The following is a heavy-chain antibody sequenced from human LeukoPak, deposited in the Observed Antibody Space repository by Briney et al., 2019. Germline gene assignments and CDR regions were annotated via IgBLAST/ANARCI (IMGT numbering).Heavy chain of an antibody. CDR2: ISSSSNYI. CDR1: GFTFIGYN. Sequence: GGSLRLSCAASGFTFIGYNMSWVRQAPGKGLEWVSSISSSSNYIYYADSVKGRFTISRDNAKNSLFLQMNSLRAEDTAVYYCAKDKNPGGYFDYWGQGTLVTVSS. D-gene: IGHD1-14*01. J-gene: IGHJ4*02. CDR3: AKDKNPGGYFDY. V-gene: IGHV3-21*01.